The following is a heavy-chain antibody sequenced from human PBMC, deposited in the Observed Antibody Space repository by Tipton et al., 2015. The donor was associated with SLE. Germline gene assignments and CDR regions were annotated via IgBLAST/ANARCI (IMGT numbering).Heavy chain of an antibody. CDR3: ARETRVEATFSQYNRFDP. J-gene: IGHJ5*02. V-gene: IGHV4-39*07. D-gene: IGHD1-26*01. CDR1: GGSISSSSYY. Sequence: TLSLTCTVSGGSISSSSYYWGWIRQPPGQGLEWIGEINPRGRANYNPSLRSRVTMSQDTSNNQFSLKVNSVTAADAAVYYCARETRVEATFSQYNRFDPWGQGTLVTVSS. CDR2: INPRGRA.